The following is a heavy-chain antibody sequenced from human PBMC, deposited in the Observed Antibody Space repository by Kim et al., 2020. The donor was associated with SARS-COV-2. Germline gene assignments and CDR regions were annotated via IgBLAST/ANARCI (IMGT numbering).Heavy chain of an antibody. CDR3: ARQGDDSSGYYYPS. CDR1: GYTFSDYY. Sequence: ASVKVSCKASGYTFSDYYVHWVRQAPGQGLEWMGWINPNSGNTNYAQKFEGRVTMTRDTSISTASMELSGLTSDDTAVYYCARQGDDSSGYYYPSWGQGTLVTVS. CDR2: INPNSGNT. V-gene: IGHV1-2*02. J-gene: IGHJ4*02. D-gene: IGHD3-22*01.